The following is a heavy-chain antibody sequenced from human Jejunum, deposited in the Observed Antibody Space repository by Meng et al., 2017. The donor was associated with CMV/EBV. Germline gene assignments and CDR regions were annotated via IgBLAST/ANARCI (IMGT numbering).Heavy chain of an antibody. CDR1: AFTCSDYW. CDR3: AREQSSSYAFDI. Sequence: ASAFTCSDYWMHWVRQAPGKGLVWVSRINNDGGTTVYADSVKGRFTISRDNAKNTLSLQMNSLRGEDTAVYYCAREQSSSYAFDIWGQGTVVTVSS. J-gene: IGHJ3*02. V-gene: IGHV3-74*03. CDR2: INNDGGTT. D-gene: IGHD6-6*01.